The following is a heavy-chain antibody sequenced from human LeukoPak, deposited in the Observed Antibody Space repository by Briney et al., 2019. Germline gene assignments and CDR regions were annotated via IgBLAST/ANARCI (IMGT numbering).Heavy chain of an antibody. Sequence: PGESLKISCQGFGYRFTSHWIGWVRQTPGKGLEWMGIIHPLDSDTKYSPSFQGQITISADKSTAYLHWSSLKASDTAIYYCARRLNNSGWAPPIDNWGQGTLVTVSS. CDR3: ARRLNNSGWAPPIDN. CDR2: IHPLDSDT. CDR1: GYRFTSHW. V-gene: IGHV5-51*01. J-gene: IGHJ4*02. D-gene: IGHD6-19*01.